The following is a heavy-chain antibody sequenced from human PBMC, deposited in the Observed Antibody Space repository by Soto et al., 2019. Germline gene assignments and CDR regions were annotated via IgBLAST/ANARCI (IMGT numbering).Heavy chain of an antibody. CDR3: ATITVAGTPYYYMGV. CDR2: MYYSGST. Sequence: QLQLQESGPGLVKPSETLSLTCTVSGGSISSSSYYWGWIRQPPGKGLEWIGNMYYSGSTYYNPSLKSRVTMALDTSKNQLSLKLSSVTAADTAVYYCATITVAGTPYYYMGVWGKGTTVTVPS. V-gene: IGHV4-39*01. CDR1: GGSISSSSYY. D-gene: IGHD6-19*01. J-gene: IGHJ6*03.